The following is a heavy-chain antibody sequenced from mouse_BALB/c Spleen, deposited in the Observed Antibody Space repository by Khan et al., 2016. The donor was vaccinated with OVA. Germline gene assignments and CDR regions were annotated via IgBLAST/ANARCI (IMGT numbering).Heavy chain of an antibody. Sequence: QIQLVQSGPELKKPGETVKISCKASGYTFTNYGMNWVKQAPGKGLKWMGWINPYTGEPTYADDFKGRFAFSLETSASTAYLQINNLKNEDMATYFCARSFTTATSYFDVWGAGTTVTVSS. CDR3: ARSFTTATSYFDV. V-gene: IGHV9-1*02. D-gene: IGHD1-2*01. CDR1: GYTFTNYG. CDR2: INPYTGEP. J-gene: IGHJ1*01.